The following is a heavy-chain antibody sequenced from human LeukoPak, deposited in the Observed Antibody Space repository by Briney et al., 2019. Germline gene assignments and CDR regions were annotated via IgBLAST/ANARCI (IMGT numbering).Heavy chain of an antibody. CDR2: INTNTGNP. CDR1: GYTFTSYA. Sequence: GASVKVSCKASGYTFTSYAMNWVRQAPGQGLEWMGWINTNTGNPTYAQGFTGRFVFSLDTSVSTAYLQISGLKAEDTAVYYCARVSQDYYDSSGIDAFDIWGQGTMVTVSS. J-gene: IGHJ3*02. V-gene: IGHV7-4-1*02. CDR3: ARVSQDYYDSSGIDAFDI. D-gene: IGHD3-22*01.